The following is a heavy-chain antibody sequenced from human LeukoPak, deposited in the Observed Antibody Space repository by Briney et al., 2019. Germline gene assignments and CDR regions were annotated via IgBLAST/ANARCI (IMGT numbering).Heavy chain of an antibody. V-gene: IGHV3-21*01. J-gene: IGHJ4*02. D-gene: IGHD6-13*01. CDR3: ARDAPGIAAAGRVGYFDY. CDR2: ISSSSSYI. Sequence: GGSLRLSCAASGFTFSSYSMNWVRQAPGRGLEGVSSISSSSSYIYYADSVKGRFTISRDNAKNSLYLQMNSLRAEDTAVYYCARDAPGIAAAGRVGYFDYWGQGTLVTVSS. CDR1: GFTFSSYS.